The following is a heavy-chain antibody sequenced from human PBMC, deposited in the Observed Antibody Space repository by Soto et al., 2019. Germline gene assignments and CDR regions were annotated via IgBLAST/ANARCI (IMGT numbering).Heavy chain of an antibody. Sequence: LRLSCAASGFTFSNYEMNWVRQAPGKGLEWVSYISSSGSTIYYADSVKGRFTLSRDNAKNSLYLQMNSLRAEDTAVYYCARVPDYGGYAYWGQGTLVTVSS. J-gene: IGHJ4*02. D-gene: IGHD4-17*01. CDR3: ARVPDYGGYAY. V-gene: IGHV3-48*03. CDR1: GFTFSNYE. CDR2: ISSSGSTI.